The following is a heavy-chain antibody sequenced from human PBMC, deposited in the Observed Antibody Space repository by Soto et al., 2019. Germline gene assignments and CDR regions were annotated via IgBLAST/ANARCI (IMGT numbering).Heavy chain of an antibody. CDR1: GGSISSGGYY. J-gene: IGHJ4*02. V-gene: IGHV4-31*03. CDR3: ARGNWNYAVDY. CDR2: IYYSGST. D-gene: IGHD1-7*01. Sequence: PSETLSLTCTVSGGSISSGGYYWSWIRQHPGKGLEWIGYIYYSGSTYYNPSLKSRVTISVDTSKNQFSLKLSSVTAADTAVYYCARGNWNYAVDYWGQGTLVTVSS.